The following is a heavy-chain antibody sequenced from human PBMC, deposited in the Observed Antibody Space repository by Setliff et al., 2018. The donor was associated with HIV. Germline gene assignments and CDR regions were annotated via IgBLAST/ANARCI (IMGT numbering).Heavy chain of an antibody. CDR1: ELTFSNYA. CDR2: LSGSGGST. D-gene: IGHD3-10*02. V-gene: IGHV3-23*01. J-gene: IGHJ3*02. Sequence: PGGSLRLSCAASELTFSNYAMTWVRQAPGKGLEWVSSLSGSGGSTYYADSVKGRFTISRDNSKNTLSLQMNSLRAEDTAVYYCAKVFVFGVDAFDIWGQGTMVTVSS. CDR3: AKVFVFGVDAFDI.